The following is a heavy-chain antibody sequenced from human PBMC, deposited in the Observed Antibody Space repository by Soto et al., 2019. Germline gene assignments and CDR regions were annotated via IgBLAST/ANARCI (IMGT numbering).Heavy chain of an antibody. D-gene: IGHD3-9*01. J-gene: IGHJ4*02. CDR3: ACTHDDYDTLDY. CDR1: GGTFSSYA. CDR2: IIPIFGTA. V-gene: IGHV1-69*13. Sequence: ASVKVSCKASGGTFSSYAISWVRQAPGQGLEWMGGIIPIFGTANYAQKFQGRVTITADESTSTAYMELSSLRSEDTAVYYCACTHDDYDTLDYWGQGTLVTVSS.